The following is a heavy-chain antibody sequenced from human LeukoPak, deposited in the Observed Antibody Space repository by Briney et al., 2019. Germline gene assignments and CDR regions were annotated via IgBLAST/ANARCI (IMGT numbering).Heavy chain of an antibody. V-gene: IGHV3-21*01. CDR3: ARDLGGATFDY. CDR2: ISSSSSYI. CDR1: GFTFSSYS. D-gene: IGHD3-16*01. Sequence: GESLRLSCAASGFTFSSYSMNWVRQAPGKGLEWVSSISSSSSYIYYADSVKGRFTISRDNAKNSLYLQMNSLRAEDTAVYYCARDLGGATFDYWGQGTLVTVSS. J-gene: IGHJ4*02.